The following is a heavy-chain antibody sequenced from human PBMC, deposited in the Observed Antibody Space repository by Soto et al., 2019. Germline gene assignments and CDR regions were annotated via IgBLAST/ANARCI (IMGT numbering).Heavy chain of an antibody. J-gene: IGHJ4*02. D-gene: IGHD1-26*01. CDR3: ARDGVGTTTYFGYFDY. V-gene: IGHV3-30*03. Sequence: GGSLRLSCAASGFTFSSYGMHWVRQAPGKGLEWVAVISYDGSNKYYADSVKGRFTISRDSPKNMLYLQMNSLRAEDTAIYYCARDGVGTTTYFGYFDYWGLGTLVTVSS. CDR2: ISYDGSNK. CDR1: GFTFSSYG.